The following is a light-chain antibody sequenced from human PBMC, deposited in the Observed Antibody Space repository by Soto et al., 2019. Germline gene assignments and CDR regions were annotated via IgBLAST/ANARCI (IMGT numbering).Light chain of an antibody. CDR2: ETS. CDR3: QQRSNWPPIT. Sequence: EIVLTQSPATLSLSPGERATLSCRASQSVSNYLSWYQQKPGLAPRLLMYETSRRATGIPARFSGSGSGTDFTLTISSLEPEDFAVYYCQQRSNWPPITFGQGTRLEIK. CDR1: QSVSNY. J-gene: IGKJ5*01. V-gene: IGKV3-11*01.